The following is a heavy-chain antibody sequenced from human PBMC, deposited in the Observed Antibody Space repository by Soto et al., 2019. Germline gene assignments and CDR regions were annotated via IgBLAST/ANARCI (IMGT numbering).Heavy chain of an antibody. Sequence: SVKVSCKASGGTFSSYAISWVRQAPGQGLEWMGGIIPIFGTANYAQKFQGRVAITADESTSTAYMELSSLRSEDTAVYYCARDVVAARPDPRNDYYYGMDVWGQGTTVTVSS. CDR1: GGTFSSYA. CDR3: ARDVVAARPDPRNDYYYGMDV. J-gene: IGHJ6*02. CDR2: IIPIFGTA. V-gene: IGHV1-69*13. D-gene: IGHD6-6*01.